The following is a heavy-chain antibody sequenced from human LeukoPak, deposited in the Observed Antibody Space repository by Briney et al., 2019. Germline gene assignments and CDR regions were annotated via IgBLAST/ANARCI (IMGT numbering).Heavy chain of an antibody. CDR1: GFTFSSQW. CDR2: INQGGTEK. CDR3: TRDPLSYYYDSSGYYYYYYYMDV. D-gene: IGHD3-22*01. V-gene: IGHV3-7*03. J-gene: IGHJ6*03. Sequence: PGGSLRLSCAASGFTFSSQWMSWVRQAPGKGLEWVANINQGGTEKYYVDSVKGRFTISRDNAENSLYLQMNSLKTEDTAVYYCTRDPLSYYYDSSGYYYYYYYMDVWGKGTTVTVSS.